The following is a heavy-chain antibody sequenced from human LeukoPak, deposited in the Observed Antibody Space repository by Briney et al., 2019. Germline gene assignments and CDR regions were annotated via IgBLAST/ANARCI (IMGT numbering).Heavy chain of an antibody. CDR3: ARDLRGFFGY. V-gene: IGHV4-34*01. J-gene: IGHJ4*02. CDR2: INHSGST. CDR1: GGSFSGYY. D-gene: IGHD6-25*01. Sequence: PSETLSLTCAVYGGSFSGYYWSWIRQPPGKGLEWIGEINHSGSTNYNPSLKGRVTISVDTSKNQFSLKLSSVTAADTAVYYCARDLRGFFGYWGQGILVTVSS.